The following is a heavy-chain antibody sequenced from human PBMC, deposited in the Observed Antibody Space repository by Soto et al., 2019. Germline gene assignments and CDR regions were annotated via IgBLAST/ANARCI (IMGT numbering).Heavy chain of an antibody. V-gene: IGHV1-3*01. CDR3: ARAISGYVT. J-gene: IGHJ4*02. D-gene: IGHD5-12*01. Sequence: QGQLVQSGAEMKKPGASVKLSCKTSGINYNTYAIHWVRQAPGQGLEWMGWINAGNGDTRYSQNFQGRVTLTRDTSASTVYMDLDSLKSEDTGVYYCARAISGYVTWGQGTLVTVSS. CDR2: INAGNGDT. CDR1: GINYNTYA.